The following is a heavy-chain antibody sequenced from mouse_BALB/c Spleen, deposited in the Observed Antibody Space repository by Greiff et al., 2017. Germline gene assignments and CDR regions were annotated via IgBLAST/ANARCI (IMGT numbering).Heavy chain of an antibody. CDR2: ISNGGGST. V-gene: IGHV5-12-2*01. Sequence: EVMLVESGGGLVQPGGSLKLSCAASGFTFSSYTMSWVRQTPEKRLEWVAYISNGGGSTYYPDTVKGRFTISRDNAKNTLYLQMSSLKSEDTAMYYCARLGDYDGGWYFDVWGAGTTVTVSS. CDR1: GFTFSSYT. D-gene: IGHD2-4*01. CDR3: ARLGDYDGGWYFDV. J-gene: IGHJ1*01.